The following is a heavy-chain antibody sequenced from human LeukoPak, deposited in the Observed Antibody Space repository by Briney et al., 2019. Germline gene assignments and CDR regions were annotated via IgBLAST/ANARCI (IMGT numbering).Heavy chain of an antibody. CDR2: IIPILGIA. CDR3: ARGGYPEPFDI. D-gene: IGHD1-14*01. Sequence: GASVKVSCKASGGTFSSYAISWVRQAPGQGLEWMGRIIPILGIANYAQKFQGRVTITADKSTSTAYMEPSSLRSEDTAVYYCARGGYPEPFDIWGQGTMVTVSS. V-gene: IGHV1-69*04. CDR1: GGTFSSYA. J-gene: IGHJ3*02.